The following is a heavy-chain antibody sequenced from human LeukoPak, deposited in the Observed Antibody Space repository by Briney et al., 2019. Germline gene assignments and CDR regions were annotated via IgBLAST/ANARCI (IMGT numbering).Heavy chain of an antibody. V-gene: IGHV1-2*02. CDR3: ARGPPGVNWYFDL. Sequence: ASVKVSCKASGYTFTGYYMHWVRQAPGQGLEWMGWINPNSGGTNYAQKFQGRVTMTRDTSISTAYMELSRLRSDDTAVYYCARGPPGVNWYFDLWGRGTLVTVSS. D-gene: IGHD7-27*01. CDR2: INPNSGGT. CDR1: GYTFTGYY. J-gene: IGHJ2*01.